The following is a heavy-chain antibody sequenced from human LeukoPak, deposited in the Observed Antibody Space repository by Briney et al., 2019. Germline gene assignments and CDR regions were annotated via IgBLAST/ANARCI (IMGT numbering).Heavy chain of an antibody. Sequence: PGGSLRLSCAASGFTFSSYGMHWVRQAPGKGLEWVAFIRYDGSNKYYADSVKGRFTITRDNSKNTLYLQMNSLRAADTAVYYCARDKGPSYLSSFDYWGQGTLVTVSS. J-gene: IGHJ4*02. CDR2: IRYDGSNK. D-gene: IGHD2-2*01. V-gene: IGHV3-30*02. CDR1: GFTFSSYG. CDR3: ARDKGPSYLSSFDY.